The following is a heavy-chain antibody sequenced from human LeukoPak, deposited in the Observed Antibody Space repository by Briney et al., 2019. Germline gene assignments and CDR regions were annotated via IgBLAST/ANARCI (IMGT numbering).Heavy chain of an antibody. V-gene: IGHV3-48*04. J-gene: IGHJ6*03. CDR2: ISSSSSTI. CDR3: ARHTYGYSFYYYMDV. Sequence: TGGSLRLSCAAFGFTFSSYSMNWVRQAPGKGLEWVSYISSSSSTIYYADSVKGRFTISRDNAKNSLYLQMNSLRAEDTAVYYCARHTYGYSFYYYMDVWGKGTTVTISS. CDR1: GFTFSSYS. D-gene: IGHD5-18*01.